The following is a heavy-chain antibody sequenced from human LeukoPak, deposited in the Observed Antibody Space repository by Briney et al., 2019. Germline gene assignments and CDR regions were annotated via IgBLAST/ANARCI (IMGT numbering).Heavy chain of an antibody. CDR3: ASGGWYPWEGGFDY. V-gene: IGHV4-39*01. Sequence: PSETLSLTCTVSGGSISSSSYYWGWIRQPPGKGLEWIGGIYYSGSTYYNPSLKSRVTISVDTSKNQFSLKLSSVTAADTAVYYCASGGWYPWEGGFDYWGQGTLVTVSS. CDR1: GGSISSSSYY. D-gene: IGHD6-19*01. J-gene: IGHJ4*02. CDR2: IYYSGST.